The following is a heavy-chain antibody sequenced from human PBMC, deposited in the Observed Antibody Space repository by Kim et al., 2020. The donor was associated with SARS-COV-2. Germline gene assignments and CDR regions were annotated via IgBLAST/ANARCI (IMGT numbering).Heavy chain of an antibody. V-gene: IGHV3-30-3*01. Sequence: GGSLRLSCAASGFTFSSYAMHWVRQAPGKGLELVAVISFDGSNKYYADSLQGRFTISRDHSKNTLYLQMNSLRAADTAVYYCARVWSGSGYDWDYWGQGTLVTRSS. CDR3: ARVWSGSGYDWDY. D-gene: IGHD5-12*01. CDR2: ISFDGSNK. J-gene: IGHJ4*02. CDR1: GFTFSSYA.